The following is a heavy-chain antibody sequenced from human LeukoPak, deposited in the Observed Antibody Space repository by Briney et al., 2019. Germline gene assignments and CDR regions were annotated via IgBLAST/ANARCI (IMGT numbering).Heavy chain of an antibody. CDR3: ARRSRGSSSLWFDP. CDR1: GGSISSSSYY. D-gene: IGHD6-6*01. CDR2: IYYSGST. Sequence: PSETLSLTXTVSGGSISSSSYYWGWIRQPPGKGLEWIGSIYYSGSTYYNPSIKSRVTISVDTSKNQFSLKLGSVTAADTAVYYCARRSRGSSSLWFDPWGQGNLVTVSS. V-gene: IGHV4-39*01. J-gene: IGHJ5*02.